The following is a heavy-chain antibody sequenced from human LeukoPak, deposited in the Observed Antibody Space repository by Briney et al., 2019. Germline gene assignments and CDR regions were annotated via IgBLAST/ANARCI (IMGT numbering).Heavy chain of an antibody. D-gene: IGHD2-21*01. CDR3: ARSGMWFSTND. V-gene: IGHV1-46*01. Sequence: ASVKVSCKASGYTVTNYYMHWVRQAAGQGLVWMGMINPSISSRTYAQKFQGRVTVTSDTSTSTVYMEVSSLRSEDTAIYYCARSGMWFSTNDWGQGTLVTVSS. CDR1: GYTVTNYY. CDR2: INPSISSR. J-gene: IGHJ4*02.